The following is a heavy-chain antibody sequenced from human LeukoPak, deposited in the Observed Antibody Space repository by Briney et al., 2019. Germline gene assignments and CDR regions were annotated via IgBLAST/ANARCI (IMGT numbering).Heavy chain of an antibody. V-gene: IGHV1-69*10. Sequence: GASVKVSCKASGGTLSSDAISWVRQAPGQGLEWMGGIIPMFDITNYAQKFKGRVTITADKSTNTAYMELSSLRSDDTAVYYCARGLQMATIYYYYMDVWGKGTSVTVSS. CDR3: ARGLQMATIYYYYMDV. D-gene: IGHD5-24*01. CDR2: IIPMFDIT. CDR1: GGTLSSDA. J-gene: IGHJ6*03.